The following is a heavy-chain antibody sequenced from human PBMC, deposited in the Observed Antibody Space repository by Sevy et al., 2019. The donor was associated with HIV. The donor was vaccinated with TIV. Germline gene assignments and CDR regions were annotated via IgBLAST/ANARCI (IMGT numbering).Heavy chain of an antibody. J-gene: IGHJ6*02. V-gene: IGHV3-30*03. CDR1: GFNFNNYG. Sequence: GGYLRLSCAASGFNFNNYGMNWVRQTPGKGLEWVAVISYDSTYKFFTDSVKGRFSISRDNSKNTVDLQLNSLRPEDTAVYYCATDLKQFWPQDSYYGMDVWGLGTTVTVSS. CDR2: ISYDSTYK. D-gene: IGHD2-15*01. CDR3: ATDLKQFWPQDSYYGMDV.